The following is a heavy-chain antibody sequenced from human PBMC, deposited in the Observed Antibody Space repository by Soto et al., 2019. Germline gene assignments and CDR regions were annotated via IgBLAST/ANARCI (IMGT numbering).Heavy chain of an antibody. CDR1: GAPISNTNW. J-gene: IGHJ4*02. D-gene: IGHD6-13*01. CDR3: AIPGAGDFDY. Sequence: QGKLQESGPGLVEPSGTLSLTCAVSGAPISNTNWWSWVRQPPGKGLEWIGEIYHSGTTNCDPSLKSRVTISVDKSKNQFSLKLSSVTAADTAVYYCAIPGAGDFDYWGQGTLVTVSS. CDR2: IYHSGTT. V-gene: IGHV4-4*02.